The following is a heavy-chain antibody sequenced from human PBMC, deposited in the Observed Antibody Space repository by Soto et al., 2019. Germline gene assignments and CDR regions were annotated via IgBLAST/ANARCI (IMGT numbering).Heavy chain of an antibody. J-gene: IGHJ6*02. D-gene: IGHD2-15*01. CDR2: ISYDGSNK. CDR3: ARGGSLEDYYYYYGMDV. Sequence: QVHLVESGGGVVQPGRSLRLSCAASQFTFSRYAMHWVRQAPGKGLEWVAVISYDGSNKNYADSVKGRFTISRDNSRNTLYLQMNSLRAEDTAVYFCARGGSLEDYYYYYGMDVWGQGTTVTVSS. CDR1: QFTFSRYA. V-gene: IGHV3-30-3*01.